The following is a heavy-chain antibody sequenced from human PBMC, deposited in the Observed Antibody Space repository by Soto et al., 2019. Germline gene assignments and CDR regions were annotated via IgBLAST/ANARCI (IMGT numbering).Heavy chain of an antibody. CDR1: GGSISSYS. D-gene: IGHD2-2*01. J-gene: IGHJ6*03. V-gene: IGHV4-59*08. CDR2: IYYSGST. CDR3: ARREGYCSSTSCYVGYYYYYMDV. Sequence: SETLSLTCTVSGGSISSYSWSWIRQPPGKGLEWIGYIYYSGSTNYNPSLKSRVTISVDTSKNQFSLKMSSVTAADTAVYYCARREGYCSSTSCYVGYYYYYMDVWGKGTTVTVSS.